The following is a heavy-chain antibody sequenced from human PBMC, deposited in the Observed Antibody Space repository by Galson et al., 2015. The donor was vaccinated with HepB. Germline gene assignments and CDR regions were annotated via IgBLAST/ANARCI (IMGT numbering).Heavy chain of an antibody. Sequence: SVKVSCKASGYTFTSYAIQWVRQAPGQRLEWMGWISAGNGHTKYSQKFQGRVTITRDTSASTAYMELTSLRSEDTAVYYCASGRFGELTPDFEYWGQGTLVTVYS. CDR3: ASGRFGELTPDFEY. V-gene: IGHV1-3*01. CDR2: ISAGNGHT. CDR1: GYTFTSYA. D-gene: IGHD3-10*01. J-gene: IGHJ4*02.